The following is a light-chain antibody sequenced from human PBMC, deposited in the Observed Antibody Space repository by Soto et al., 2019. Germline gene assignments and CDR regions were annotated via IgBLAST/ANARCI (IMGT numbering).Light chain of an antibody. CDR1: SSNIGAGYP. J-gene: IGLJ1*01. CDR3: GTWDSTLSAYV. V-gene: IGLV1-40*01. Sequence: QSVLTQPPSVSGAPGQRVTISCTGSSSNIGAGYPVHWYQQLPGTAPKLLVAGNRPSGVPDRFSVSKSGASASLVITGLQTGDEAVYYCGTWDSTLSAYVFGTGTKLTVL. CDR2: G.